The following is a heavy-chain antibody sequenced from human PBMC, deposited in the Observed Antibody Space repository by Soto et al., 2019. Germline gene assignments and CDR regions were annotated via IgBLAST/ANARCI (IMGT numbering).Heavy chain of an antibody. D-gene: IGHD6-25*01. J-gene: IGHJ4*02. CDR2: ISGSGGST. CDR1: GFTFSSYA. Sequence: GGSLRLSCAASGFTFSSYAMSWVRQAPGKGLEWVSAISGSGGSTYYADSVKGRFAISRDNSKNTLYLQMNSLRAEDTAVYYCAKDPRPRKGFDYWGQGTLVTVSS. V-gene: IGHV3-23*01. CDR3: AKDPRPRKGFDY.